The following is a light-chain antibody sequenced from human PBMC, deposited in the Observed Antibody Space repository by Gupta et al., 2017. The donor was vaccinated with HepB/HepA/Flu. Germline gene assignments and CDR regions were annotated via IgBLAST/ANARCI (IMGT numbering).Light chain of an antibody. J-gene: IGLJ3*02. CDR1: TGAVTSGYY. CDR3: RLYDGADRV. CDR2: STS. Sequence: QTVVTQEPSMTVSPAGTVTLTCASSTGAVTSGYYPNWFQQKPGQAPRALIYSTSNKHAWTPARCSGSRHGGKAALTLAGVQTEDEADYYCRLYDGADRVFGGGTKLTVL. V-gene: IGLV7-43*01.